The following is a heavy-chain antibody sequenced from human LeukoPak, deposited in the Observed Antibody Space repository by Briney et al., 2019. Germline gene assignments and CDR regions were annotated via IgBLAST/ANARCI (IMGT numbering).Heavy chain of an antibody. V-gene: IGHV1-8*03. CDR3: ATGTDSGGYWVYFDY. CDR2: MNPNSGNT. J-gene: IGHJ4*02. CDR1: GYTFTSYD. Sequence: ASVKVSCKASGYTFTSYDINWVRQAPGQGLEWMGWMNPNSGNTGYAQKFQGRVTITRNTSISTAYMELSSLRSEDTAVYYCATGTDSGGYWVYFDYWGQGTLVTVSS. D-gene: IGHD3-22*01.